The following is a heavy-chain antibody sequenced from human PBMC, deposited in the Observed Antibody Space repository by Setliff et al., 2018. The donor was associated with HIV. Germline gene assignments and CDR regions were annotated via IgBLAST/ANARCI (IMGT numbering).Heavy chain of an antibody. V-gene: IGHV4-59*11. CDR1: GGSIRSHY. CDR3: ARLRGSYDFSNWFDP. CDR2: IYYSGST. D-gene: IGHD3-3*01. J-gene: IGHJ5*02. Sequence: SETLSLTCTVSGGSIRSHYWSWIRQPPGKRLEWIGYIYYSGSTNYKPSLKSRVTISVDTAKNQFSLKLSSVTAADTAVYYCARLRGSYDFSNWFDPWGQGTQVTVSS.